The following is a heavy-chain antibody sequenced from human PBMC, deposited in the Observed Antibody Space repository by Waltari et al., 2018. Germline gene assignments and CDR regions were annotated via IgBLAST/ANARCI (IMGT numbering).Heavy chain of an antibody. D-gene: IGHD5-18*01. Sequence: QVQLVESGGGVVRPGRSLRLSCAASGFPFSSYGMHGVRQAPGKGLEWVAVISYDGSNKYYADSGKGRFTISRDNSKNTLYLQMNSLRAEDTAVYYCAKGYGPDGPPAADYWGQGTLVTVSS. CDR3: AKGYGPDGPPAADY. V-gene: IGHV3-30*18. CDR2: ISYDGSNK. CDR1: GFPFSSYG. J-gene: IGHJ4*02.